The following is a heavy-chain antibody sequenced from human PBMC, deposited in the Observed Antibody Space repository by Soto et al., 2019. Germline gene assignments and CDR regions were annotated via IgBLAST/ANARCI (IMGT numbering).Heavy chain of an antibody. Sequence: SVKVSCKASGGTFSSYAISWVRQAPGQGLEWMGGIIPIFGTANYAQKFQGRVTITADESTSTAYMELSSLRSEDTAVYYCASLPTVPGSGYYYGMDVWGQGTTVTVSS. J-gene: IGHJ6*02. CDR1: GGTFSSYA. D-gene: IGHD4-4*01. CDR2: IIPIFGTA. CDR3: ASLPTVPGSGYYYGMDV. V-gene: IGHV1-69*13.